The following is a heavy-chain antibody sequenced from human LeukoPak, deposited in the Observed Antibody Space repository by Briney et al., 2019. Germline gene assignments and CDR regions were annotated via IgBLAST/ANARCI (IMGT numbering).Heavy chain of an antibody. J-gene: IGHJ6*03. Sequence: PSETLSLTCTVSGGSISCSSYYWGWIRQPPGKGLEWIGNIYYSGSTYYNPSLKSRVTISVDTSKNQFSLKLSSVTAADTAVYYCARVERGIVGATRPYYYYYMDVWGKGTTVTVSS. CDR2: IYYSGST. D-gene: IGHD1-26*01. CDR3: ARVERGIVGATRPYYYYYMDV. V-gene: IGHV4-39*07. CDR1: GGSISCSSYY.